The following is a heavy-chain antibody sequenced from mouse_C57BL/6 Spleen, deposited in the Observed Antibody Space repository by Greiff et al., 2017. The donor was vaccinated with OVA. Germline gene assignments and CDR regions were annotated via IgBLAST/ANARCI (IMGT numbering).Heavy chain of an antibody. J-gene: IGHJ4*01. CDR3: ARRGDYYSNYLLAMDY. V-gene: IGHV1-26*01. CDR1: GYTFTDYY. CDR2: INPNNGGT. Sequence: VQLQQSGPVLVKPGASVKISCKASGYTFTDYYMNWVKQSHGKSLEWIGDINPNNGGTSYNQKFKGKATLTVDKSSSTAYMELRSLTSEDSAVYYCARRGDYYSNYLLAMDYWGQGTSVTVSS. D-gene: IGHD2-5*01.